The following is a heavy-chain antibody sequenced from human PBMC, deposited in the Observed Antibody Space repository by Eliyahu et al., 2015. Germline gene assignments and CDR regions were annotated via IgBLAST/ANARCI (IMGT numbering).Heavy chain of an antibody. Sequence: VQSQVQLVQSGAEVKVSCKASGGTFSSYAISWVRXAPGQGLEWMGGIIPIFGTANXAQKFQGRVTITADESTSTAYMELSSLRSEDTAVYYCAQKDEELPVYWGQGTLVTVSS. CDR2: IIPIFGTA. V-gene: IGHV1-69*01. CDR1: GGTFSSYA. D-gene: IGHD1-7*01. CDR3: AQKDEELPVY. J-gene: IGHJ4*02.